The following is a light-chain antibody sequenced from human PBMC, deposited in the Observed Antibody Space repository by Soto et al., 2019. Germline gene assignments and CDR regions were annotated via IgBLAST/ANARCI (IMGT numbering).Light chain of an antibody. Sequence: DIQMTQSPSSVSASVGDRVTITCRASQNIRWVAWYQQKPGKAPNLLIYATSTLQLGVPSRFSGSGSGTDFTLTISSLQPEDFATYYCQQANSFPITFGGGTKVAI. CDR3: QQANSFPIT. J-gene: IGKJ4*01. CDR2: ATS. V-gene: IGKV1-12*01. CDR1: QNIRW.